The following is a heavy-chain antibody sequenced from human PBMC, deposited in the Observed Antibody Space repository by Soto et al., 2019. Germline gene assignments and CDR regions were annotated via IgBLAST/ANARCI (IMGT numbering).Heavy chain of an antibody. CDR2: IYYSGST. D-gene: IGHD2-15*01. V-gene: IGHV4-59*08. CDR3: ARRYGGTFDY. Sequence: QVQLQESGPGLVKPSETLSLTCTVSGGSISSYYWSWIRQPPGKGLEWIGYIYYSGSTNYNPSLKSPVTRSVDTSKHPFSLKLSSVTAADTAVYYCARRYGGTFDYWGQGTLVTVSS. CDR1: GGSISSYY. J-gene: IGHJ4*02.